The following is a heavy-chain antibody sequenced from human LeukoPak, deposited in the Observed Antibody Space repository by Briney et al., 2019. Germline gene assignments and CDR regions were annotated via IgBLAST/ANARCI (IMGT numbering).Heavy chain of an antibody. CDR3: ARHNYYNFWNALNWFDP. D-gene: IGHD3-3*01. J-gene: IGHJ5*02. V-gene: IGHV4-39*01. CDR1: GASISSSSYY. Sequence: SETLSLTCTVSGASISSSSYYWGYFRQPPGKGLEWIGSVYYNGSTYYNPSLKSRVIMPVDTSKNQFSLKLSSVTAADTALYYCARHNYYNFWNALNWFDPWGQGTPVTVSS. CDR2: VYYNGST.